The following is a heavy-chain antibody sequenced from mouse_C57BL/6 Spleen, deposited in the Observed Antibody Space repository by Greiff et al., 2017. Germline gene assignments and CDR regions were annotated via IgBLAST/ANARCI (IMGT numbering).Heavy chain of an antibody. CDR3: ARSGSPYWYFDV. Sequence: EVKLQESGPELVKPGASVKISCKASGYSFTGYYMNWVKQSPEKSLEWIGEINPSTGGTTYNQKFKAKATLTVDKSSSTAYMQLKSLTSEDSAVYYCARSGSPYWYFDVWGTGTTVTVSS. J-gene: IGHJ1*03. CDR2: INPSTGGT. CDR1: GYSFTGYY. D-gene: IGHD3-1*01. V-gene: IGHV1-42*01.